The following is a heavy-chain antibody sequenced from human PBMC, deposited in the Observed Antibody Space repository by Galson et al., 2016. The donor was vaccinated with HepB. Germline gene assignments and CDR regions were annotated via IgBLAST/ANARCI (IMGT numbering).Heavy chain of an antibody. J-gene: IGHJ4*02. CDR1: GFTFHAYA. CDR2: INSDGSRT. Sequence: SLRLSCAASGFTFHAYAMHWVRQVPGKGLVWVSRINSDGSRTDYADSVKGRFTVSRDNTKNTVYLEMNSLRAEDTAVYYCRGWNFDIDYWGQGTLVSVSS. CDR3: RGWNFDIDY. D-gene: IGHD1-7*01. V-gene: IGHV3-74*01.